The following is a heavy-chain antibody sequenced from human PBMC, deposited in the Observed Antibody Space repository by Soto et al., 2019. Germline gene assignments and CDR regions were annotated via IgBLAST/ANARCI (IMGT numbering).Heavy chain of an antibody. CDR1: GFTFSSYG. D-gene: IGHD2-2*02. V-gene: IGHV3-33*01. Sequence: GGSLRLSCAASGFTFSSYGMHWVRQAPGKGLEWVAVIWYDGSNKYYADSVKGRFTISRDNSKNTLYLQMNSLRAEDTAVYYCARDRDIVVVPAAIRCMDGWGQGTTVTVSS. CDR2: IWYDGSNK. J-gene: IGHJ6*02. CDR3: ARDRDIVVVPAAIRCMDG.